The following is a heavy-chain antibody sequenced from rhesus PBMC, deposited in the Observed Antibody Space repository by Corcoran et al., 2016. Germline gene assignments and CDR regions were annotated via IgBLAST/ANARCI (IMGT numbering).Heavy chain of an antibody. J-gene: IGHJ5-2*02. CDR2: ISGRGGST. CDR3: ASGVVYVDWLLSMSLDV. Sequence: QLQLQESGPGLVKPSETLSLTCAVSGGSIRSNWWSWVRQPPGKGLEWIGRISGRGGSTSYNPSLKSRVTISTDTSKNQFSLKLSSVTAADTAVYYCASGVVYVDWLLSMSLDVWGRGVLVTVSS. V-gene: IGHV4-173*01. CDR1: GGSIRSNW. D-gene: IGHD3-3*01.